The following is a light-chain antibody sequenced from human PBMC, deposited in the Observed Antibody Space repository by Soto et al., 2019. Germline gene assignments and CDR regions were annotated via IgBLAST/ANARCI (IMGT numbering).Light chain of an antibody. J-gene: IGLJ3*02. CDR3: GTWDNSLSLWV. Sequence: QSALTQPPSLSAAPRQKVTISCSGSSSNIGSNYVSWYQHLPETAPKLLIYENNKRPSGIPDRFSGSKSGTSATLGITGLQTGDEADYYCGTWDNSLSLWVFGGGTKVTVL. CDR1: SSNIGSNY. CDR2: ENN. V-gene: IGLV1-51*02.